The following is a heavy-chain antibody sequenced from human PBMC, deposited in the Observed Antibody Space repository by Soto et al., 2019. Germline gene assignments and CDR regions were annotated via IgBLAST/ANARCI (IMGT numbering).Heavy chain of an antibody. Sequence: ASVKVSCKASGYTFTGYYMHWVRQAPGQGLEWMGWINPNSGGTNYAQKFQGWVTMTRDTSISTAYMELSRLRSDDTAVYYCARCIAAAGTRYYYYGMDVWGQGTTVTVSS. CDR2: INPNSGGT. D-gene: IGHD6-13*01. CDR3: ARCIAAAGTRYYYYGMDV. J-gene: IGHJ6*02. CDR1: GYTFTGYY. V-gene: IGHV1-2*04.